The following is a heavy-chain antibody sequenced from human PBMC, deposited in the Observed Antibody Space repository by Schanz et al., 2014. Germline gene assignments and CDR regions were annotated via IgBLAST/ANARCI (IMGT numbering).Heavy chain of an antibody. D-gene: IGHD4-17*01. CDR2: IKISGDV. V-gene: IGHV3-NL1*01. CDR1: GFSFSGYG. Sequence: QVQLVESGGGVAQPGGSLRLSCAASGFSFSGYGMHWVRQAPGKGLEWISYIKISGDVFYTDSVKGRFTTSRDNSKNTMYLQMNSLRAEDTAVYYCVRDTDYHFDYWGQGTLVTVSS. CDR3: VRDTDYHFDY. J-gene: IGHJ4*02.